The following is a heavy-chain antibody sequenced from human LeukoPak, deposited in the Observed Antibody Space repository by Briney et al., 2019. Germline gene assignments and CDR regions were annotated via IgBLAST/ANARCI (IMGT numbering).Heavy chain of an antibody. V-gene: IGHV3-48*03. Sequence: QSGGSLRLSCAASGFTFSSYEMNWVRQAPGKGLEWVSYISSSGSNIYYADSVKGRFTISRDNSKNTLYLQMNSLRAEDTAVYYCAKQYYYDSSGYWRYDAFDIWGQGTMVTVSS. D-gene: IGHD3-22*01. CDR1: GFTFSSYE. J-gene: IGHJ3*02. CDR2: ISSSGSNI. CDR3: AKQYYYDSSGYWRYDAFDI.